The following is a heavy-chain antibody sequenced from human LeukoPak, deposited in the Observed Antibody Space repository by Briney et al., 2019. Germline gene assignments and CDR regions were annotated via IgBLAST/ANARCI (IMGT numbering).Heavy chain of an antibody. CDR2: INSNSGGT. CDR1: GFTFSAYY. D-gene: IGHD2-2*01. J-gene: IGHJ6*03. Sequence: ASVRVSCKASGFTFSAYYLHWVRQAPGQGLEWMGWINSNSGGTKYTQKFQGRVTMTRDTSINTAYMELSSLTSDDTAVYYCVRESLSAVHTEYLYYHYMGVWGKGTTVTVSS. V-gene: IGHV1-2*02. CDR3: VRESLSAVHTEYLYYHYMGV.